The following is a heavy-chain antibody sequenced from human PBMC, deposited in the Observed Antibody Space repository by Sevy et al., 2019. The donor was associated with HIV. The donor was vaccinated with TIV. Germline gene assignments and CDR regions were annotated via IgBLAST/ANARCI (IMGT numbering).Heavy chain of an antibody. J-gene: IGHJ4*02. CDR2: VSFDASDK. D-gene: IGHD3-9*01. CDR3: ARQRSYNILTCLDY. V-gene: IGHV3-30*09. CDR1: GFTFSSFA. Sequence: GGSLRLSCATSGFTFSSFAMHWVRQAPGKGLEWVAVVSFDASDKYYGDSVKGGFAISRDNSKNILFLQMTSLRVEDTAVYFCARQRSYNILTCLDYWGQGTLVTVSS.